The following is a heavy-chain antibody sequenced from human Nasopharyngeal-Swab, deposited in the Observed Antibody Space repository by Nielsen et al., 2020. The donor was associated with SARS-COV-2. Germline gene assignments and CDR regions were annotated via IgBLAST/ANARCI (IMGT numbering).Heavy chain of an antibody. Sequence: WIRQPPGKGLEWIGSIYYSGSTYYNPSLKSRVTISVDTSKNQFSLKLSSVTAADTAVYYCARRLEDYDFWTLAYGMDVWGQGTTVTVS. CDR2: IYYSGST. CDR3: ARRLEDYDFWTLAYGMDV. D-gene: IGHD3-3*01. V-gene: IGHV4-39*01. J-gene: IGHJ6*02.